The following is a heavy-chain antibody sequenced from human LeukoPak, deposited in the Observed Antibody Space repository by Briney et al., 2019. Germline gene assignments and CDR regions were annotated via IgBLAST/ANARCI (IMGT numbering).Heavy chain of an antibody. D-gene: IGHD1-26*01. Sequence: SETLSLTCAVYGGSFSGYYWSWIRQPPGKGLEWIGEVNHSGSTNYNPSLKSRVTISVDTSKNQFSLKLSSVTAADTAVYYCARGVGTNWGQGTLVTVSS. CDR2: VNHSGST. CDR1: GGSFSGYY. V-gene: IGHV4-34*01. J-gene: IGHJ4*02. CDR3: ARGVGTN.